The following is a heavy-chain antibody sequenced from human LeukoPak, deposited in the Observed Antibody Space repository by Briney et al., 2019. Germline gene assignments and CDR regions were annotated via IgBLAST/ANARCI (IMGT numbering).Heavy chain of an antibody. CDR3: ARGGSLGKFDY. CDR2: INSDGSAT. CDR1: GFSFTNYW. J-gene: IGHJ4*02. V-gene: IGHV3-74*01. Sequence: GGSLRLSCAASGFSFTNYWMHWVRQAPGKGLVWVSHINSDGSATRYADSVKGRFTISRDNAKNTLYLQMNSLRVEDTAVYYCARGGSLGKFDYWGQGTLVTVSS. D-gene: IGHD7-27*01.